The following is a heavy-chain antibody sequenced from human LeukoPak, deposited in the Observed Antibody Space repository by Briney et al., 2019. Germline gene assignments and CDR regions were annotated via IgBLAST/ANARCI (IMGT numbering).Heavy chain of an antibody. CDR3: ARFYANEWELPH. CDR2: ISGSGGST. Sequence: QPGGSLRLSCVASGFTFSSYAMSWVRQAPGKGLEWVSVISGSGGSTFYADSVKGRFTFSRDNSKNTLYLQMNSLRAEDTAVYYCARFYANEWELPHWGQGTLVTVSS. V-gene: IGHV3-23*01. D-gene: IGHD1-26*01. CDR1: GFTFSSYA. J-gene: IGHJ4*02.